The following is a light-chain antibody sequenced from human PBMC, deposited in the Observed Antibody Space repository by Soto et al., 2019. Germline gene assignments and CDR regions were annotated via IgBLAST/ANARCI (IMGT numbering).Light chain of an antibody. CDR2: DVN. CDR3: CSYAGSYTWV. J-gene: IGLJ3*02. V-gene: IGLV2-11*01. CDR1: SSDVGGYNY. Sequence: QSALTQPRSVSRSPGQSVTISCTGTSSDVGGYNYVSWYQHHPGKAPRFLIYDVNKRPSGVPDRFSGSKSDNTASLTISGLQTEDEASYYCCSYAGSYTWVFGGGTKVTVL.